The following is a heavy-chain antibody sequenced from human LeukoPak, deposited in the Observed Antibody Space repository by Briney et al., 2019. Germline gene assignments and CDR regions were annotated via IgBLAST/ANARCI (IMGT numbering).Heavy chain of an antibody. CDR2: INPNSGGT. V-gene: IGHV1-2*04. CDR1: GYTFTGYY. CDR3: ARVNRMVATGYGMDV. J-gene: IGHJ6*02. D-gene: IGHD5-12*01. Sequence: ASVKVSCKASGYTFTGYYMHWVRQAPGQGLEWMGWINPNSGGTKCAQKFQDWVTLTRDTSISTAYMELSSLKSDDTAVYYCARVNRMVATGYGMDVWGQGTTVTVSS.